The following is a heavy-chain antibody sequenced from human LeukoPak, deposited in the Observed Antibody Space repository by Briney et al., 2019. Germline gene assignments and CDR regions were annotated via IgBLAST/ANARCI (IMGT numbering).Heavy chain of an antibody. CDR2: IKQDGSEK. CDR3: AREDEAYYDFWSGYYTPYYFDY. Sequence: PGGSLRLSCAASGFTFSSYWMSWVRQAPGKGLEWVANIKQDGSEKYYVDSVKGRFTISRDDAKNSLYLQMNSLRAEDTAVYYCAREDEAYYDFWSGYYTPYYFDYWGQGTLVTVSS. J-gene: IGHJ4*02. CDR1: GFTFSSYW. V-gene: IGHV3-7*01. D-gene: IGHD3-3*01.